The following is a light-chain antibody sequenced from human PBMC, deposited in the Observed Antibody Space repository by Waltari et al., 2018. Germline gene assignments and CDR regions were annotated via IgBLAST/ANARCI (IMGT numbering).Light chain of an antibody. Sequence: QSALTQPRTVSGSQGQSVTISCTGSSRFVSWYQQHPGKAPKVIIYDVNQRPSGLPDRFAGSKSGNAASLSISGLQAGDECDYYCCSNGDAHSGIFGGGTKVTVL. CDR2: DVN. CDR3: CSNGDAHSGI. CDR1: SRF. J-gene: IGLJ2*01. V-gene: IGLV2-11*01.